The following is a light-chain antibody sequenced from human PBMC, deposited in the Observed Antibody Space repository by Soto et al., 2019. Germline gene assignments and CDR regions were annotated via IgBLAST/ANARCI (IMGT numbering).Light chain of an antibody. CDR2: KAS. V-gene: IGKV1-5*03. Sequence: DIQMTQSPSTLSASVGDRVTITCRASQSISSWLAWYHQKPGKAPKLLIYKASILESGVPSRFSGSGSGTEFTLTINSLQPDDFATYYCQHYINYPLTFGQGTRLEIK. CDR1: QSISSW. CDR3: QHYINYPLT. J-gene: IGKJ5*01.